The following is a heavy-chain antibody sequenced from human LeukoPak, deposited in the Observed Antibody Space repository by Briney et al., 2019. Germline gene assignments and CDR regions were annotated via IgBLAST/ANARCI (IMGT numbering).Heavy chain of an antibody. J-gene: IGHJ4*02. CDR3: AKEKVGIAVAGPYFDY. V-gene: IGHV3-7*03. CDR2: IKQDGSEK. CDR1: GFTFSGYW. D-gene: IGHD6-19*01. Sequence: GGSLRLSCAASGFTFSGYWMGWVRQAPGKGLEWVANIKQDGSEKSYVESVKGRFTISRDNAKNSLYLQMNSLRAEDTAVYYCAKEKVGIAVAGPYFDYWGQGTLVTVSS.